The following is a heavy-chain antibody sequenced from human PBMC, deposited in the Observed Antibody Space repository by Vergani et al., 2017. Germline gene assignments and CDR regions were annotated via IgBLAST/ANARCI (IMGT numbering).Heavy chain of an antibody. D-gene: IGHD3-3*01. CDR1: GGSFSGYY. CDR2: IYYSGST. Sequence: QVQLQQWGAGLLKPSETLSLTCAVYGGSFSGYYWSWIRQPPGKGLEWIGYIYYSGSTNYNPSLKSRVTISVDTSKNQFSLKLSSVTAADTAVYYCARVLIPSEPLYYDFSSHAFDIWGQGTMVTVSS. J-gene: IGHJ3*02. V-gene: IGHV4-34*11. CDR3: ARVLIPSEPLYYDFSSHAFDI.